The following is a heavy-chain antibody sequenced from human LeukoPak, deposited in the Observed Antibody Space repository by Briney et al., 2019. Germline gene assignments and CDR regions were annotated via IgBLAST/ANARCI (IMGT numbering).Heavy chain of an antibody. CDR3: VRDTNGVSWFDP. D-gene: IGHD2-8*01. Sequence: ASVKVSRKTSGYTFTKYYMHWVRQAPGQGLEWMGIINPSGGGTSYAQKFQGRVTMTRDTSTSTVYMELSSLRSEDTAVYYCVRDTNGVSWFDPWGQGTLVTVSS. CDR1: GYTFTKYY. J-gene: IGHJ5*02. CDR2: INPSGGGT. V-gene: IGHV1-46*01.